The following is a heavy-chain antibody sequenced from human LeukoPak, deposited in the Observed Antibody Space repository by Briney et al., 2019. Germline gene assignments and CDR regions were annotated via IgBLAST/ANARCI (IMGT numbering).Heavy chain of an antibody. D-gene: IGHD2-15*01. CDR2: ISGSGDST. CDR1: GFTFSIYA. J-gene: IGHJ5*02. Sequence: PGGSLRLSCAASGFTFSIYAMTWVRQSPGKGLEWVSAISGSGDSTYYVDSVKGRFTISRDNSKTTLYLQMNSLRVEDTAAYYCARVGVGYCRGGTCLNWFDPWGQGTLVTVSS. CDR3: ARVGVGYCRGGTCLNWFDP. V-gene: IGHV3-23*01.